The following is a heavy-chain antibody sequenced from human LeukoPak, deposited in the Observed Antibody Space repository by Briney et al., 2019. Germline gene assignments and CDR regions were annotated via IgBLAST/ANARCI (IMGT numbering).Heavy chain of an antibody. J-gene: IGHJ4*02. CDR3: ASPSEYSSSSYYFDY. Sequence: GGSLRLSCAASGFTFSSYAMHWVRQAPGKGLEWVAVISYDGSNKYYADSVKGRFTISRDNSKNTLYLQMNSLRAEDTAVYYCASPSEYSSSSYYFDYWGQGTLVTVSS. CDR1: GFTFSSYA. D-gene: IGHD6-6*01. CDR2: ISYDGSNK. V-gene: IGHV3-30-3*01.